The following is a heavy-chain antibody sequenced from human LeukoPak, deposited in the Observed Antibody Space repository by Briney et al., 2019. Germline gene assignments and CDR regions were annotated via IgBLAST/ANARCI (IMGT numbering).Heavy chain of an antibody. D-gene: IGHD2-2*01. J-gene: IGHJ5*02. V-gene: IGHV1-18*01. CDR2: ISGYNGNT. Sequence: ASVKVSCKASGYTFTNFGISWVRQAPGQGLEWMGWISGYNGNTNYAQKLQGRVTMTTDTSTSTAYMELSRLRSDDTAVYYCARDWGYCSSTSCYLPQTNWFDPWGQGTLVTVSS. CDR1: GYTFTNFG. CDR3: ARDWGYCSSTSCYLPQTNWFDP.